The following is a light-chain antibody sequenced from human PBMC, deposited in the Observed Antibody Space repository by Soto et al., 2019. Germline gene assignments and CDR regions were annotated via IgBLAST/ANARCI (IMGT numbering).Light chain of an antibody. V-gene: IGLV2-23*01. CDR1: SSDVGSYNL. Sequence: QSVLAQPASVSGSPGQSITISCTGASSDVGSYNLVSWYQQYPGKAPKLIIYEGSKRPSGVSNRFSGSKSGNTASLTISGLQAEDEADYYCCSYGGSATDYVFGNGTKVTV. CDR2: EGS. J-gene: IGLJ1*01. CDR3: CSYGGSATDYV.